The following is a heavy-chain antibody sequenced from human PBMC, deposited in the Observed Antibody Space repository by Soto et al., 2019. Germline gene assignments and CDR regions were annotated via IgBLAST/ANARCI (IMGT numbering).Heavy chain of an antibody. CDR1: GLTFRNHA. V-gene: IGHV3-23*01. Sequence: EVQLLESGGGLGQPGGSLRLSCAVSGLTFRNHAMSWVRQAPGKGLEWVSTIAPIGYSTHYAGSVEGRFTISRDDSKSTLDLQMNSLRADDTAVYYYVSWVSPHLDYWGPGTRVYVSS. D-gene: IGHD2-8*01. CDR3: VSWVSPHLDY. J-gene: IGHJ4*02. CDR2: IAPIGYST.